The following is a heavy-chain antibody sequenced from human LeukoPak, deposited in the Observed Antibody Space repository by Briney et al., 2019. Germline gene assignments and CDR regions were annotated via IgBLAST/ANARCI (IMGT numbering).Heavy chain of an antibody. CDR2: ISSTSSYI. V-gene: IGHV3-21*01. D-gene: IGHD3-16*02. Sequence: PGGSLRLSCAASGFTFSSYSMNWVRQAPGKGLEWVSYISSTSSYIYYADSVKGRFTISRDNAKNSLYLQMNSLRAEDTAVYYCARATGGLITFGGVIVIPGLFDYWGQGTLVTVSS. CDR3: ARATGGLITFGGVIVIPGLFDY. J-gene: IGHJ4*02. CDR1: GFTFSSYS.